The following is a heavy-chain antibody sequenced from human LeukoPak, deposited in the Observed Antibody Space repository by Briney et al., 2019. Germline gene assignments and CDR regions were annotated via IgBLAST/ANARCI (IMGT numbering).Heavy chain of an antibody. V-gene: IGHV4-59*01. CDR2: MYYSGNT. Sequence: SETLSLTCPVSGGCIRSYYWSWLRQPPGKGLEWIGYMYYSGNTNYNPSLKNRVTISVDTSKNQFSLKLSSVTAADTAVYYCASTYSSSSSLFHYWGQGTLVTVSS. D-gene: IGHD6-6*01. CDR3: ASTYSSSSSLFHY. CDR1: GGCIRSYY. J-gene: IGHJ4*02.